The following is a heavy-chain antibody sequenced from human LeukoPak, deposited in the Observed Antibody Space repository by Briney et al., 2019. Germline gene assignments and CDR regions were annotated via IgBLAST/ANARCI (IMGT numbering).Heavy chain of an antibody. CDR3: AREYSSGCTDY. CDR1: GGSISSYY. V-gene: IGHV4-59*01. D-gene: IGHD6-19*01. CDR2: IYYSGST. Sequence: SETLSLTCTVSGGSISSYYWSWTRQPPGKGLEWIGYIYYSGSTNYNPSLKSRVTISVDTSKNQFSLKLSSVTAADTAVYYCAREYSSGCTDYWGQGTLVTVSS. J-gene: IGHJ4*02.